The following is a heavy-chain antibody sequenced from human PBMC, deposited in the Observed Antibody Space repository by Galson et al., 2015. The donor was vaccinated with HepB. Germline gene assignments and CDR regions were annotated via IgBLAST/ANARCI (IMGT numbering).Heavy chain of an antibody. J-gene: IGHJ4*02. V-gene: IGHV3-30*14. Sequence: SLRLSCAASGFTFSSYAMHWVRQAPGKGLEWVAVISYDGSNKYYADSVKGRFTISRDNSKNTLYLQMNSLKTEDTAVYYCTTDGMDIVATTMPYYFDYWGQGTLVTVSS. CDR1: GFTFSSYA. CDR2: ISYDGSNK. CDR3: TTDGMDIVATTMPYYFDY. D-gene: IGHD5-12*01.